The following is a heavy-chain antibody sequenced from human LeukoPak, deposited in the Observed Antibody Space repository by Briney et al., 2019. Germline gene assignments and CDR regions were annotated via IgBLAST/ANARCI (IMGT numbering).Heavy chain of an antibody. D-gene: IGHD6-6*01. J-gene: IGHJ5*02. Sequence: ASVKVSCKASGYTFTGYYMHWVRQAPGQGLEWMGWINPNSGGTNYAQKFQGRVTMTRDTSISTAYMELSRLRFDDTAVYYCASSSHADRRNWFDPWGQGTLVTVSS. V-gene: IGHV1-2*02. CDR1: GYTFTGYY. CDR2: INPNSGGT. CDR3: ASSSHADRRNWFDP.